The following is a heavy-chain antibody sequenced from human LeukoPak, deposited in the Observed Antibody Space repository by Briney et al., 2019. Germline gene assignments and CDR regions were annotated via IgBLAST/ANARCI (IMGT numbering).Heavy chain of an antibody. CDR3: ARKSVAATPRDIVYQYYSMDV. J-gene: IGHJ6*03. D-gene: IGHD2-15*01. CDR2: INTNTGNP. Sequence: GASVQVSCKASGYTFTSYAMNWVRQAPGQGLEWMGWINTNTGNPTYAQGFTGRFVFSLDTSVSMAYLQISSLKAEDTAVYYCARKSVAATPRDIVYQYYSMDVWGKGTTVTVSS. V-gene: IGHV7-4-1*04. CDR1: GYTFTSYA.